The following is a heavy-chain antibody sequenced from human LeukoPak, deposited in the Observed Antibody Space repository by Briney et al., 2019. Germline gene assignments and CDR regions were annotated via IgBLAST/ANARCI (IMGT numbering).Heavy chain of an antibody. Sequence: GGSLRLSCAASGFTFSDSYMTWIRQAPGKGLEWVSYISNSGSSIYYADSVKGRFTTSRDNAKSSLYLQIHSLRAEDTAVYYCARDWYNNSDAFDIWGQGTMVTVSS. J-gene: IGHJ3*02. CDR2: ISNSGSSI. V-gene: IGHV3-11*04. CDR1: GFTFSDSY. D-gene: IGHD4-11*01. CDR3: ARDWYNNSDAFDI.